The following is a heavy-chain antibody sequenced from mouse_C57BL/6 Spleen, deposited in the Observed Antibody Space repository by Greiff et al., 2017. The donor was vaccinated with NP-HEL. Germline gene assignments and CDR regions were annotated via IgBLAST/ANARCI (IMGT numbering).Heavy chain of an antibody. V-gene: IGHV1-54*01. CDR3: ARKVRGDY. J-gene: IGHJ4*01. CDR1: GYAFTNYL. D-gene: IGHD2-14*01. Sequence: QVQLKESGAELVRPGTSVKVSCKASGYAFTNYLIEWVKQRPGQGLEWIGVINPGSGGTNYNEKFKGKATLTADKSSSTAYMQLSSLTSEDSAVYFCARKVRGDYWGQGTSVTVSS. CDR2: INPGSGGT.